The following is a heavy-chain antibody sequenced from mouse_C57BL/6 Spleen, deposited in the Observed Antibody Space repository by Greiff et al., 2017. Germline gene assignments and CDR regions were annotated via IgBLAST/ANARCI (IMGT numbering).Heavy chain of an antibody. CDR1: GYTFSSYW. CDR3: ANSVTTVVDYFDY. D-gene: IGHD1-1*01. J-gene: IGHJ2*01. Sequence: QVQLQQSGAELVKPGASVKISCKASGYTFSSYWMNWVKQRPGKGLEWIGRIYPGGGDTNYTAKFKGKATMTADKASSTAYLQLSSLTSEDSAVYYCANSVTTVVDYFDYGGQGTTLTVSS. CDR2: IYPGGGDT. V-gene: IGHV1-82*01.